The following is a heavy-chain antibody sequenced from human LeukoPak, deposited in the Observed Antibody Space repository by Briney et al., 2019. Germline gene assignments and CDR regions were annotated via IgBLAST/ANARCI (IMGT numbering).Heavy chain of an antibody. CDR2: IWYDGSNK. J-gene: IGHJ4*02. V-gene: IGHV3-33*06. Sequence: GGSLRLSCAASGFTFSSYGMHWVRQAPGRGLEGVAVIWYDGSNKYYADSVKGRFTISRDNSKNTLYLQMNSLRAEDTAVYYCAKVEDGYNYIDYWGQGTLVTVSS. CDR1: GFTFSSYG. D-gene: IGHD5-24*01. CDR3: AKVEDGYNYIDY.